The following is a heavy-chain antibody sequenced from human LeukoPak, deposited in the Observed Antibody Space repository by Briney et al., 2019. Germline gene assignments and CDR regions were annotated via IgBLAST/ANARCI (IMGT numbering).Heavy chain of an antibody. J-gene: IGHJ4*02. D-gene: IGHD3-3*02. CDR1: GGPISSSSYY. Sequence: KASETLSLTCTVSGGPISSSSYYWGWIRQPPGKGLEWIGSIYYSGSTYYNPSLKSRVTISVDTSKNQFSLKLSSVTAADTAVYYCARQPKSHFWSGYYTFFFDYWAREPWSPSPQ. CDR2: IYYSGST. V-gene: IGHV4-39*01. CDR3: ARQPKSHFWSGYYTFFFDY.